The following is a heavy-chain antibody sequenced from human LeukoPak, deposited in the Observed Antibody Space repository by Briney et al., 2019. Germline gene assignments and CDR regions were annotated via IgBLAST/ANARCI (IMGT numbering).Heavy chain of an antibody. J-gene: IGHJ4*02. V-gene: IGHV3-66*01. D-gene: IGHD2-15*01. Sequence: GGSLRLSCAASGFTVSSNYMSWVRQAPGKGLEWVSVIYSGGSTYYADSVKGRFTISRDNSKNTLHLQMNSLRAEDTAVYYCARDLGGGSCYYHWGQGTLVTVSS. CDR3: ARDLGGGSCYYH. CDR2: IYSGGST. CDR1: GFTVSSNY.